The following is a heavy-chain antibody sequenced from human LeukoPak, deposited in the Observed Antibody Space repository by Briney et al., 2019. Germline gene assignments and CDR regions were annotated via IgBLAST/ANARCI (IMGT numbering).Heavy chain of an antibody. Sequence: GGSLRLSCGVSGFTFGCSWMSWVRQTPAKGLEFVANIKEDGSVRNYVDSVQGRFTISRDNAKNSLYLHMNSLRAEDTAVYYCARDPGYSSFDYWGQGTLVTVSS. V-gene: IGHV3-7*01. CDR1: GFTFGCSW. CDR3: ARDPGYSSFDY. J-gene: IGHJ4*02. CDR2: IKEDGSVR. D-gene: IGHD6-13*01.